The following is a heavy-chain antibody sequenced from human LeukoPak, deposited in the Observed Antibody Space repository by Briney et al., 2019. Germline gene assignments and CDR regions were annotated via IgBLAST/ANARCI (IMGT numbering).Heavy chain of an antibody. V-gene: IGHV4-39*01. CDR1: GGSISSSRYD. J-gene: IGHJ4*02. Sequence: PSETLSLTCTVPGGSISSSRYDWGWIRQPPGKGLEWIVRIYYSGCTYYHPSLKSRLTISVDTCKNRFSLTLSCVTAPDSACDYCARVGSGWAHDYWGQGTLVTVSS. CDR2: IYYSGCT. D-gene: IGHD6-19*01. CDR3: ARVGSGWAHDY.